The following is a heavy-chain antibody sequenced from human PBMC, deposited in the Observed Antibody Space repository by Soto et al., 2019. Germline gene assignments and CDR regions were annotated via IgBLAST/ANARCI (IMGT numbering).Heavy chain of an antibody. CDR1: GYTFTTYV. D-gene: IGHD3-3*01. Sequence: ASVKVSCKASGYTFTTYVMHWVRQAPGQRLEWMGWLNAGIDNTEYSQKLQGRVTITRDTSASTVYMELSSLSSEDTAVYYCARVGQNYYGLDVWGQGTTVTVSS. V-gene: IGHV1-3*01. CDR3: ARVGQNYYGLDV. J-gene: IGHJ6*02. CDR2: LNAGIDNT.